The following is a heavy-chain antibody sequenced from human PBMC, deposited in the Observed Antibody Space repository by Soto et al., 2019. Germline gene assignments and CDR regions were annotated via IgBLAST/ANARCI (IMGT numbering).Heavy chain of an antibody. CDR2: IDPSESYI. D-gene: IGHD5-12*01. CDR1: GYSFTSLW. J-gene: IGHJ6*02. Sequence: GESLKISCPGSGYSFTSLWISWVRQMPGKGLEWMGKIDPSESYINYSPSFQGHVTISADKSISTAYLQWSSLKASDTAMYYCASPSRRDGYNDDYYGMDVWGQGTTVTVSS. V-gene: IGHV5-10-1*01. CDR3: ASPSRRDGYNDDYYGMDV.